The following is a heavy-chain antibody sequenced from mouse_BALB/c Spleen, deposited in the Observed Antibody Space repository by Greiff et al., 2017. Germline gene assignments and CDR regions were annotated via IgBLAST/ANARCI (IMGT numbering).Heavy chain of an antibody. Sequence: EVQLQESGPGLVKPSQSLSLTCSVTGYSITSGYYWNWIRQFPGNKLEWMGYISYDGSNNYNPSLKNRISITRDTSKNQFFLKLNSVTTEDTATYYCARDGGGGLDYWGQGTTLTVSS. CDR1: GYSITSGYY. CDR2: ISYDGSN. J-gene: IGHJ2*01. CDR3: ARDGGGGLDY. V-gene: IGHV3-6*02.